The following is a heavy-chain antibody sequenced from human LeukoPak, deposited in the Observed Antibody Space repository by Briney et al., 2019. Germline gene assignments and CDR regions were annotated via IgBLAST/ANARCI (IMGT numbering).Heavy chain of an antibody. J-gene: IGHJ6*02. Sequence: SVTLCLTCTVWGGSVSGFFWMWIRQPPGKGLEGGVYLHYTGTTNYNPSLKSRLMISVDTSKNQYSLKLSSVTAADTAVYYSARHNQVTVTTSSYSYPIDVWGQGTTVSVSS. CDR2: LHYTGTT. D-gene: IGHD4-11*01. CDR1: GGSVSGFF. CDR3: ARHNQVTVTTSSYSYPIDV. V-gene: IGHV4-59*08.